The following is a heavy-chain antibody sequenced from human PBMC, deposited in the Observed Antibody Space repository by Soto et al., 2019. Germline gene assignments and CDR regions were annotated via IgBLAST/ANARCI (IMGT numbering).Heavy chain of an antibody. Sequence: SETLSLTCTVSDGSISSGGQYWSWIRQPPGKGLEWIGYIYFSGRTNYNPSLKSRVTISVDTSKNQFSLKLTSATAADTAVFYCTRDVDFGEEDVWGQGTTVTVSS. CDR3: TRDVDFGEEDV. CDR2: IYFSGRT. CDR1: DGSISSGGQY. D-gene: IGHD4-17*01. J-gene: IGHJ6*02. V-gene: IGHV4-61*08.